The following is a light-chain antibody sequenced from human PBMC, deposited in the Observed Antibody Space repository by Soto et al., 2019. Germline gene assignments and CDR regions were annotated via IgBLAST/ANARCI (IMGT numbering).Light chain of an antibody. CDR1: SSNIGSNY. CDR3: VAWDDSLSAVV. V-gene: IGLV1-47*01. J-gene: IGLJ2*01. Sequence: QAVVTQPPSASGTPGQRVTISCSGSSSNIGSNYVYWYQQLPGSAPKLLIYRNDQRPSGVPDRFSASKSGTAASLAISGLRSEDEADYHCVAWDDSLSAVVFGGGTKLTVL. CDR2: RND.